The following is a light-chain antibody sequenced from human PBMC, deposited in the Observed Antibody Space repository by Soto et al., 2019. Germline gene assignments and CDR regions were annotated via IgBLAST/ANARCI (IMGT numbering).Light chain of an antibody. J-gene: IGKJ2*01. CDR1: QDITTY. V-gene: IGKV1-33*01. Sequence: DIQMTQSPSSLSASVGDRVTITCQASQDITTYLNWFQQKPGKDPKLLIYGASNLETGVTSRFSGSGSATDFTFAISSLQPEDIATYYCQQYDTIQYTFGQGTKLEIK. CDR3: QQYDTIQYT. CDR2: GAS.